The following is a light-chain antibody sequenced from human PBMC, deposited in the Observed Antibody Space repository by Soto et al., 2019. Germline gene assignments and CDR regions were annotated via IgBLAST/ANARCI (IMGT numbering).Light chain of an antibody. CDR2: DVS. V-gene: IGLV2-14*03. J-gene: IGLJ1*01. Sequence: QSVLNQPASVNGSTGQSITISCTGTSSNVSGYKYVSWYQQHPGNVPKLMIYDVSNRPSGVSNRFSGSKSGNTASMTINEVQAVDLADYYCSAFSSSSTYVFGIGTNVTVL. CDR3: SAFSSSSTYV. CDR1: SSNVSGYKY.